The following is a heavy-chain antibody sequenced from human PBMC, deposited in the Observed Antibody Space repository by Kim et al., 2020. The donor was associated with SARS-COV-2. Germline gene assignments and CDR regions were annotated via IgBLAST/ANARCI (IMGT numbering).Heavy chain of an antibody. V-gene: IGHV3-74*03. CDR3: VGHFNSFDI. CDR1: GFTFSSYG. CDR2: INNVGSHI. Sequence: GGSLRLSCAASGFTFSSYGMHWVRQSPGKGLVWVARINNVGSHIMHADYVKGRLTIYSDNAKNTLYLKMNSQRAEDTAVSFCVGHFNSFDIWGQEATVT. J-gene: IGHJ3*02.